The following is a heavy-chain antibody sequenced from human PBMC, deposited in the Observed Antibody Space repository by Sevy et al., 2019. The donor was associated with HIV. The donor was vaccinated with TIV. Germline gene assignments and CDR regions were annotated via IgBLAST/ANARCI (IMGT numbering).Heavy chain of an antibody. D-gene: IGHD3-22*01. V-gene: IGHV1-69*04. Sequence: ASVKVSCKASGGTFSSYAISWVRQAPGQGLEWMGRIIPILGIANYAQKFQGRVTITADKSTSTAYMELSSLRSEDTAVYYCARVEDYDSSGYDFDYWGQGTLVTVSS. J-gene: IGHJ4*02. CDR3: ARVEDYDSSGYDFDY. CDR1: GGTFSSYA. CDR2: IIPILGIA.